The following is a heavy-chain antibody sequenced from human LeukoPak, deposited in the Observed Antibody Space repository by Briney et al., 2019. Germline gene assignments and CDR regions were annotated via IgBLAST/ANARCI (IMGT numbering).Heavy chain of an antibody. CDR3: AKIHCSGGSCYRHFDY. Sequence: PGGSLRLSCAASGFTFSIYAMSWVRQAPGKGLEWVSAISGSGGSTYYADSVKGRFTISRDNSKNTLYLQMNSLRAEDTAVYYCAKIHCSGGSCYRHFDYWGQGTLVTVSS. CDR1: GFTFSIYA. CDR2: ISGSGGST. D-gene: IGHD2-15*01. V-gene: IGHV3-23*01. J-gene: IGHJ4*02.